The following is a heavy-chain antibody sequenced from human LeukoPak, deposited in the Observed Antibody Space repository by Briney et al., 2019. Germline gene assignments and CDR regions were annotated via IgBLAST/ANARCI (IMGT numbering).Heavy chain of an antibody. Sequence: GGSLRLSCAASGFTFSSYGMHWVRQAPGKGLEWVAFISYDGSNKYYADSVKGRFTISRDNSKNTLYLQMNSLRAEDTAVYYCAKAQEMATISGFVSYWYYYYGMDVWGQGTTVTVSS. J-gene: IGHJ6*02. CDR1: GFTFSSYG. CDR2: ISYDGSNK. D-gene: IGHD5-24*01. CDR3: AKAQEMATISGFVSYWYYYYGMDV. V-gene: IGHV3-30*18.